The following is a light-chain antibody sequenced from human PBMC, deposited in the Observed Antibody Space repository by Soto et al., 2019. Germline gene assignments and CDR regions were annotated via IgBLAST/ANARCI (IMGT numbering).Light chain of an antibody. J-gene: IGLJ2*01. Sequence: QSALTQPASVSGSPGQSITISCTGTRHNVGGYNYVSWYQHHPGKAPKLIIFEVTNRPSGISDRFSGSKSGNTASLTISGLQADDESHYYCSSYTSSSTLVFGGGTKVTVL. CDR2: EVT. CDR3: SSYTSSSTLV. CDR1: RHNVGGYNY. V-gene: IGLV2-14*01.